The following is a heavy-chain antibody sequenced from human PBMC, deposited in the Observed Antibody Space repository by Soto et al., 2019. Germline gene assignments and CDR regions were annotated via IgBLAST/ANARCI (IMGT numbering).Heavy chain of an antibody. Sequence: SETLSLICAVYGGSFSGYYWSWIRQPPGKGLEWIGEINHSGSTNYNPSLKSRVTISVDTSKNQFSLKLSSVTAADTAVYYCARGPYDYVWGHWFDPWGQGTLVTVSS. CDR1: GGSFSGYY. CDR3: ARGPYDYVWGHWFDP. J-gene: IGHJ5*02. V-gene: IGHV4-34*01. D-gene: IGHD3-16*01. CDR2: INHSGST.